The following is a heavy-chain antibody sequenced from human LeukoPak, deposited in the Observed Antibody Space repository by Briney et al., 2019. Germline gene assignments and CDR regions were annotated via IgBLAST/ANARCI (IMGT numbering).Heavy chain of an antibody. V-gene: IGHV1-2*02. D-gene: IGHD3-22*01. CDR1: GYTFTGYY. J-gene: IGHJ3*02. Sequence: ASVKVSCKASGYTFTGYYMHWVRQAPGQGLEWMGWINPNSGGTNYAQKFQGRVTMTRDTSISTAYMELSRLRSDDTAVYYCATPYYDSSGYYYFFAFDTWGQGTMVTVSS. CDR2: INPNSGGT. CDR3: ATPYYDSSGYYYFFAFDT.